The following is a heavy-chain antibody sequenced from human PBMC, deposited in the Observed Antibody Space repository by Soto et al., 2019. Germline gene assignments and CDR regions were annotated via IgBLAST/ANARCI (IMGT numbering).Heavy chain of an antibody. D-gene: IGHD6-6*01. CDR2: IYWDDDK. CDR3: AHFLRRSVKGAFDI. V-gene: IGHV2-5*02. J-gene: IGHJ3*02. Sequence: QITLKESGPTLVKPTQTLPLTCTFSGFSLSTSGVGVGWIRQPPGKALEWLALIYWDDDKRYSPSLKSRLTTXKXTXKNQVVFTMTDMDPVDTATYYCAHFLRRSVKGAFDIWGQGTMVTVSS. CDR1: GFSLSTSGVG.